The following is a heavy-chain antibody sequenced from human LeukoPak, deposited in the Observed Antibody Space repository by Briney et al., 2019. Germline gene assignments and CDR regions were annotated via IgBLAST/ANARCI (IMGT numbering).Heavy chain of an antibody. J-gene: IGHJ6*03. CDR2: ITSSSTYT. CDR1: GFSFSSYN. V-gene: IGHV3-21*01. D-gene: IGHD6-13*01. Sequence: GGSLRLSCAASGFSFSSYNMNWVRLTPGKGLEWVSSITSSSTYTFYADSVKGRFTISRDNAKNSVYLQMTSLRAEDTALYYCAKDATAVPGTVYMDVWGKGTTVTISS. CDR3: AKDATAVPGTVYMDV.